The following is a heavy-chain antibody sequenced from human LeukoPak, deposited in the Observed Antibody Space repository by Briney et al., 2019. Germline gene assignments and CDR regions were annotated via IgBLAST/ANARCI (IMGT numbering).Heavy chain of an antibody. V-gene: IGHV5-51*01. CDR1: GYSFTAYW. CDR2: IYPGDSDT. Sequence: GESLKISCKGSGYSFTAYWISRVRQMPGKGLEWMGIIYPGDSDTRYSPSFQGQVTISADKSISTAYLQWGSLKASDTAIYYCVRRAASWEFIDYWGQGTLVTVSS. D-gene: IGHD1-26*01. CDR3: VRRAASWEFIDY. J-gene: IGHJ4*02.